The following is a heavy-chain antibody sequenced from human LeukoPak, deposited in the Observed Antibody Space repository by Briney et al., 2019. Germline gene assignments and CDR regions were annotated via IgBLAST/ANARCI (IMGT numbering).Heavy chain of an antibody. CDR1: GYSFTSYW. CDR2: IYPGDSDT. J-gene: IGHJ5*02. Sequence: GESLKISCKVSGYSFTSYWIGWVRQMPGKGLEWMGIIYPGDSDTRYSPSFQGQVTISADKSISTAYLQWSSLKASDTAMYYCARQGSLERRGGWFDPWGQGTLVTVSS. CDR3: ARQGSLERRGGWFDP. V-gene: IGHV5-51*01. D-gene: IGHD1-1*01.